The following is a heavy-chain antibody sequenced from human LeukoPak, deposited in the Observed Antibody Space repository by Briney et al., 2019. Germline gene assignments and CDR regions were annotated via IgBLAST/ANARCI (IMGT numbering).Heavy chain of an antibody. J-gene: IGHJ4*02. Sequence: VASVKVSCKASGGTFSSYAISWVRQAPGQGLEWMGGIIPIFGTANYAQKFQGRVTITADESTSTAYMELSSLRSEDTAVYYCAKESGYDLAAHFWGQGTLVTVSS. CDR3: AKESGYDLAAHF. V-gene: IGHV1-69*13. CDR1: GGTFSSYA. CDR2: IIPIFGTA. D-gene: IGHD5-12*01.